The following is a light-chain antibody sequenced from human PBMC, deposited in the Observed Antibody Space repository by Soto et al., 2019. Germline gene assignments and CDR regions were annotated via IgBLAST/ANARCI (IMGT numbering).Light chain of an antibody. CDR2: DAS. J-gene: IGKJ5*01. Sequence: IVRTQSPGTLSVSPGETATPFCRASQSVRSSLAWYQQKPGQTPRLFIYDASNRATGIPARFSGSGSGTDFTLTISSLEPEDFAVYYCQQRSNWPPITFGQGTRLEIK. CDR3: QQRSNWPPIT. V-gene: IGKV3-11*01. CDR1: QSVRSS.